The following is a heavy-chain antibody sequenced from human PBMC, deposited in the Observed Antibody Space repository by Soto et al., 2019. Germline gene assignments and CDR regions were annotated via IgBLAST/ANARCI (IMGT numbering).Heavy chain of an antibody. V-gene: IGHV3-21*01. CDR2: ISSSSSYI. D-gene: IGHD1-20*01. CDR3: ARSRHRYTELDY. J-gene: IGHJ4*02. CDR1: GFTFSSYS. Sequence: EVQLVESGGGLVKPGGSLRLSCAASGFTFSSYSMNWVRQAPGKGLEWVSSISSSSSYIYYADSVKGRFTISRDNAKNSLYLQMNSLRAEDTAVYYCARSRHRYTELDYWGQGTLVTVSS.